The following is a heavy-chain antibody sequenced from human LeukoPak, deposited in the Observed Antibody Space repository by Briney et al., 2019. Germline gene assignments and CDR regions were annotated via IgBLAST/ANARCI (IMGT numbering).Heavy chain of an antibody. D-gene: IGHD6-19*01. V-gene: IGHV1-69*13. J-gene: IGHJ4*02. CDR3: ASPSGWYRASSDY. CDR1: GGTFSSYA. Sequence: SVKVSCKASGGTFSSYAISWVRQAPGQGLEWMGGIIPIFGTANYAQKFQGRVTITADESTSTAYMELSSLRSEDTAVYYCASPSGWYRASSDYWGQGTLVTVSS. CDR2: IIPIFGTA.